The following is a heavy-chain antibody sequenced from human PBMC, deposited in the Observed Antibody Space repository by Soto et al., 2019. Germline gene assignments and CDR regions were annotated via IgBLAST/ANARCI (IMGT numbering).Heavy chain of an antibody. Sequence: PWWSLRLSCSASVFAVNSDYMSWVRQAPGKGLEWVSVIFGGGTTRYSDSVKGRFTISRDNSKNTVFLQMNSLRVEDTAVYFCVRTSSYWGQGTRVTVSS. CDR2: IFGGGTT. J-gene: IGHJ4*02. CDR1: VFAVNSDY. V-gene: IGHV3-53*01. D-gene: IGHD2-2*01. CDR3: VRTSSY.